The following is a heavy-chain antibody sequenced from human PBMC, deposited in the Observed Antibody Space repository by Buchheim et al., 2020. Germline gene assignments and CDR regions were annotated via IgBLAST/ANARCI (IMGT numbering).Heavy chain of an antibody. CDR2: ISPYNANT. CDR3: ARDLTIFGVVAHAFDI. D-gene: IGHD3-3*01. J-gene: IGHJ3*02. V-gene: IGHV1-18*04. Sequence: QVHLVQSGAEVKKPGASVKVSCKTSGYTFASCGISWVRQAPGQGLEWMGWISPYNANTNYAQKFQGRLTMTTDTSTTTAYMELRNLRSDDTAVYYCARDLTIFGVVAHAFDIWGQGT. CDR1: GYTFASCG.